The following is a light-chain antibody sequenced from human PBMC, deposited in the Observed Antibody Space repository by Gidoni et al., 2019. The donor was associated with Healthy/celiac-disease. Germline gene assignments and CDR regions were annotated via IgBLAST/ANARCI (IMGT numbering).Light chain of an antibody. V-gene: IGKV3-20*01. J-gene: IGKJ2*01. Sequence: EIVLTQPPGTLSLSPGARATLSCRASQSVSSSYLAWYQQKPGQAPRLLIYGASSRATGIPDRFSGSGSGTDFTLTISRLEPEDFAVYYCQQYGSSPGTFGQGTKLEIK. CDR2: GAS. CDR3: QQYGSSPGT. CDR1: QSVSSSY.